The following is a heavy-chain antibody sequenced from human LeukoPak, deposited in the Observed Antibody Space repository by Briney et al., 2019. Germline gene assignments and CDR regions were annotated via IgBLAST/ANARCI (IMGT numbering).Heavy chain of an antibody. D-gene: IGHD3-9*01. CDR1: GFTFSDHY. Sequence: PGGSLRLSCAASGFTFSDHYMDWVRQAPGKGLEWVGRTKNKANSHTTQYAASVKGRFTISKDDSKNSLYLQMNSLKTEDTAVYYCARGRSGVTISSYGMDVWGKGTTVTVSS. V-gene: IGHV3-72*01. J-gene: IGHJ6*04. CDR3: ARGRSGVTISSYGMDV. CDR2: TKNKANSHTT.